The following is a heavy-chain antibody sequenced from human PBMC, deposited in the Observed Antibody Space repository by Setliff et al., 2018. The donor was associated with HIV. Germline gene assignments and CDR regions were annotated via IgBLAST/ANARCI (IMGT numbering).Heavy chain of an antibody. J-gene: IGHJ4*02. V-gene: IGHV4-38-2*02. CDR3: AREAYFFASGTYYFDS. CDR2: IYHSGKT. Sequence: PSETLSLTCSVSGFSISSDYYWNWVRQPPGQGLEWIGSIYHSGKTYSNPSLKSRVTISVDRSKNQFSLKLSSVTAADTALYFCAREAYFFASGTYYFDSWGQGTLVTVSS. CDR1: GFSISSDYY. D-gene: IGHD3-10*01.